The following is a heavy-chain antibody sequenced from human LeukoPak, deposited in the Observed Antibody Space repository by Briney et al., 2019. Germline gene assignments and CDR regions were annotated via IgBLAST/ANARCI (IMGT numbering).Heavy chain of an antibody. CDR2: INHSGST. CDR1: GGSFSGYY. CDR3: ARGQVVPAAIFSIGVLAFDI. V-gene: IGHV4-34*01. Sequence: PSETLSLTCAVYGGSFSGYYWSWIRQPPGKGLEWIGEINHSGSTNYNPSLKSRVTISVDTSKNQFSLKLSSVTAADTAVYYCARGQVVPAAIFSIGVLAFDIWGQGTMVTVSS. D-gene: IGHD2-2*01. J-gene: IGHJ3*02.